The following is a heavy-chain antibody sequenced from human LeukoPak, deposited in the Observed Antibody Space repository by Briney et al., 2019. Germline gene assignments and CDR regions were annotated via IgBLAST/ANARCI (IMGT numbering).Heavy chain of an antibody. D-gene: IGHD1-1*01. V-gene: IGHV1-18*01. CDR2: ISPYNGVT. Sequence: ASVKVSRKTSGYTFTSYGITWVRQAPGEGLEWMAWISPYNGVTHYAQNLQGRVSVITDTSTTTAYLEMKSLRSDDTAVYYCARVRRSTWHIDYWGQGSLVTVSS. CDR1: GYTFTSYG. CDR3: ARVRRSTWHIDY. J-gene: IGHJ4*02.